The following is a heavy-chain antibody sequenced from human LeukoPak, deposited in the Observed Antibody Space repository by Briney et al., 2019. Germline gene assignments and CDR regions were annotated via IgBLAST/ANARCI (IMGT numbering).Heavy chain of an antibody. Sequence: SGGSLRLSCAASGFTFSSYAMHWVRQAPGKGLEWVAVISYDGSNKYYADSVKGRFTISRDNAKNSLYLQMNSLRAEDTAVYYCARGRGWLQSPGRYYFDYWGQGTPVTVSS. CDR1: GFTFSSYA. J-gene: IGHJ4*02. V-gene: IGHV3-30-3*01. D-gene: IGHD5-24*01. CDR3: ARGRGWLQSPGRYYFDY. CDR2: ISYDGSNK.